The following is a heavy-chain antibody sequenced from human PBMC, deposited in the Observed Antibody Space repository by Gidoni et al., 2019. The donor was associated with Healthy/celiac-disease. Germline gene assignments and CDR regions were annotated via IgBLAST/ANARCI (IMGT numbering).Heavy chain of an antibody. J-gene: IGHJ4*02. D-gene: IGHD6-19*01. Sequence: QVQLQESGPGLVKPSATLSLTCTVSGGSISSYYWSWIRQPPGKGLEWIGYIYYSGSTNYNPSLKSRVTISVDTSKNQFSLKLSSVTAADTAVYYCARDSSVAGTGFDYWGQGTLVTVSS. CDR2: IYYSGST. V-gene: IGHV4-59*01. CDR1: GGSISSYY. CDR3: ARDSSVAGTGFDY.